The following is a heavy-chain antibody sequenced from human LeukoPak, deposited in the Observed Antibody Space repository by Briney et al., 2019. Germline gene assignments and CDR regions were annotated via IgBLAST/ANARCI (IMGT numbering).Heavy chain of an antibody. D-gene: IGHD4-17*01. J-gene: IGHJ4*02. CDR1: GFTFSRYW. CDR3: ARDRDGDLDY. V-gene: IGHV3-74*01. CDR2: INSDGSGT. Sequence: PGGTLRLSCAASGFTFSRYWMHWVRQAPGKGLVWVSRINSDGSGTSNADSVKGRFTISRDNAKNTLYLQMNSLRAEDTAVYYCARDRDGDLDYWGQGTLVTVSS.